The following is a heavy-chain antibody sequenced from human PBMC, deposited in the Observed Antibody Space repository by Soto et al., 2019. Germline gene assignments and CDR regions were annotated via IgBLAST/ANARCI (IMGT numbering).Heavy chain of an antibody. J-gene: IGHJ5*02. CDR1: GGSMSKFY. CDR3: VRDGSKTLRDCFDP. CDR2: VYATGTS. V-gene: IGHV4-4*07. D-gene: IGHD4-17*01. Sequence: SETLSLTCIVSGGSMSKFYWSWIRKTAGKGLEWMGRVYATGTSDYNPSLRSRIAMSVDISKKTFSLRLRSVTDADTGVYYCVRDGSKTLRDCFDPWGQGILVTVSS.